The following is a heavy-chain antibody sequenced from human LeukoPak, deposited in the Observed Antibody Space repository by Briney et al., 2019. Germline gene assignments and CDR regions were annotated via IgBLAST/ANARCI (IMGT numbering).Heavy chain of an antibody. V-gene: IGHV3-30*03. CDR3: ARDRINMMVMGHDSGLDC. Sequence: GGALRLSCVGSGFSLSDYGIHWVRQAPGKGLEWVAVVSYDGGHKYYADSVKGRFTISRDTSSDTVSLQMNSLRVEDTALYYCARDRINMMVMGHDSGLDCWGQGTLVTVS. CDR2: VSYDGGHK. J-gene: IGHJ4*02. CDR1: GFSLSDYG. D-gene: IGHD3-22*01.